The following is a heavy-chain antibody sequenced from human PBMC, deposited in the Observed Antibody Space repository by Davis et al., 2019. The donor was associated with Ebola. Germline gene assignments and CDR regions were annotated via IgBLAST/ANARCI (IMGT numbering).Heavy chain of an antibody. CDR1: GGSISSYY. J-gene: IGHJ6*02. Sequence: PSETLSPTCSVPGGSISSYYWSWIRQPQGKGLEWIGYIYYSGSTNYNPSLESRVAISVDTSKNQFSLELSSVTAADTAVYYCARERVYGDYPGYYYYGMDVWGQGTTVTVSS. V-gene: IGHV4-59*12. D-gene: IGHD4-17*01. CDR2: IYYSGST. CDR3: ARERVYGDYPGYYYYGMDV.